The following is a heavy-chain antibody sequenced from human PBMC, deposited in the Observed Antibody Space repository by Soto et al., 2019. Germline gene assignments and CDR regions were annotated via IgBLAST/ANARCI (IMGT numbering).Heavy chain of an antibody. CDR2: INHSGST. J-gene: IGHJ6*02. D-gene: IGHD3-3*01. CDR1: GGSFSGYY. V-gene: IGHV4-34*01. CDR3: ARITIFGVVPYYYYGMDV. Sequence: SETLSLTCAVYGGSFSGYYWSWIRQPPGKGLEWIGEINHSGSTNYNPSLKSRVTISVDTSKNQFSLKLSSVTAADTAVYYCARITIFGVVPYYYYGMDVWGQGTTVTVSS.